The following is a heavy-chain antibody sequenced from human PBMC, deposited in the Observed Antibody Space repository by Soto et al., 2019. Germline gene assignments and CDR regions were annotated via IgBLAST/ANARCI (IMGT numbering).Heavy chain of an antibody. CDR2: IYYSGST. D-gene: IGHD2-2*01. CDR1: GGSISSGGYY. Sequence: PSETLSLTCTVSGGSISSGGYYWSWIRQHPGKGLEWIGYIYYSGSTYYNPSLKSRVTISVDTSKNQFSLKLSSVTAADTAVYYCARENMDIPAAPGYFDYWGQGTLVTVSS. CDR3: ARENMDIPAAPGYFDY. V-gene: IGHV4-31*03. J-gene: IGHJ4*02.